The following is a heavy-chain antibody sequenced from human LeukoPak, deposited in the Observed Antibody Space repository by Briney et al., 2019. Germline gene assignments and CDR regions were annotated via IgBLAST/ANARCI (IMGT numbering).Heavy chain of an antibody. Sequence: SETLSLTCTVSGGSISSYYWSWIRQPPGKGLEWIGYIYYSGSTNYNPSLKSRVTISVDTSKNQFSLKLSSVTAADTAVYYCARIAAAQYYYYMDVWGKGTTVTISS. D-gene: IGHD6-13*01. V-gene: IGHV4-59*01. CDR1: GGSISSYY. J-gene: IGHJ6*03. CDR2: IYYSGST. CDR3: ARIAAAQYYYYMDV.